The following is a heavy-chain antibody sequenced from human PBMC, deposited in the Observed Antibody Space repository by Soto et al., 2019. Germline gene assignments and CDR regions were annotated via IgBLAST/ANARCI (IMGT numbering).Heavy chain of an antibody. CDR3: ARRGSGSYSDY. Sequence: SETLSLTCSVSGASIYNGGYFWSWIRQSPGKGLEWIGHIHNSGSPYNNPSLKSRVTISVDTSKNQFSLKLSSVTAADTAVYYCARRGSGSYSDYWGQGTLVTVSS. V-gene: IGHV4-39*01. CDR1: GASIYNGGYF. CDR2: IHNSGSP. J-gene: IGHJ4*02. D-gene: IGHD3-10*01.